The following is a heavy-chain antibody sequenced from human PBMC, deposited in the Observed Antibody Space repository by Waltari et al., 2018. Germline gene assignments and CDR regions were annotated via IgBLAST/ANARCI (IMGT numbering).Heavy chain of an antibody. J-gene: IGHJ2*01. Sequence: EVQLVESGGGLVQPGGSLRLSCAASGFSFSNDWMHWVRQVPGKGLEGGSRITNEGSGTRYADSVKGRFTSSRDNAKNTLFLEMNSLRVEDTAVYYCVKEALARGDWYLDLWGRGTLLAVSS. CDR2: ITNEGSGT. V-gene: IGHV3-74*01. D-gene: IGHD3-3*02. CDR3: VKEALARGDWYLDL. CDR1: GFSFSNDW.